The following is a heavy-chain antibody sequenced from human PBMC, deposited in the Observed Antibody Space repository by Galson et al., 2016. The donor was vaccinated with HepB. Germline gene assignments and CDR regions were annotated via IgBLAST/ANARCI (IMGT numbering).Heavy chain of an antibody. CDR3: ARDYVPGA. CDR2: IKEDGTEK. Sequence: SLRLSCAASGFTFTNYWMTWVRQAPGKGLEWVANIKEDGTEKCYADSVKGRFTISRDNARHSLYLEMNSLRGEDTAMYYCARDYVPGAWGQGVLVTVSS. V-gene: IGHV3-7*01. J-gene: IGHJ5*02. D-gene: IGHD3-10*01. CDR1: GFTFTNYW.